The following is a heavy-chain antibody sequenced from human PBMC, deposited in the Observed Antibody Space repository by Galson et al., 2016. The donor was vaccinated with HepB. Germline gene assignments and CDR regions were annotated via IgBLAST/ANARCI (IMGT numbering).Heavy chain of an antibody. CDR2: IYFLGIT. D-gene: IGHD5-24*01. CDR3: TKGSGYNLH. Sequence: SETLSLTCTVSGDSIYSSYWTWIRQPPGKGLEWIGNIYFLGITNQSPSLKSRITISLDRSKKQISLRVNSVTAADTAMYYCTKGSGYNLHWGQGTLVTVSS. V-gene: IGHV4-59*01. CDR1: GDSIYSSY. J-gene: IGHJ4*02.